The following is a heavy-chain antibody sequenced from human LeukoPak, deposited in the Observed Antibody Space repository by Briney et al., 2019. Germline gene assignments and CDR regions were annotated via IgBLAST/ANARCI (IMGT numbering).Heavy chain of an antibody. D-gene: IGHD5-12*01. CDR2: IKQDGSEK. CDR1: GFTFGSYW. CDR3: AREWGATESFDY. J-gene: IGHJ4*02. V-gene: IGHV3-7*03. Sequence: GGSLRLSCAASGFTFGSYWMSWVRQAPGKGLEWVANIKQDGSEKYYVDSVKGRFTISRDNAKNSLYLQMNSLRAEDTAVYYCAREWGATESFDYWGQGTLVTVSS.